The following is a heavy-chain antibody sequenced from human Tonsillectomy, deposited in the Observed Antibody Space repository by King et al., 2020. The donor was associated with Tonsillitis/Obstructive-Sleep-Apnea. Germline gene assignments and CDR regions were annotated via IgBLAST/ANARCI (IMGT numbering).Heavy chain of an antibody. J-gene: IGHJ3*02. CDR2: ISSSSSYT. V-gene: IGHV3-11*06. D-gene: IGHD1-26*01. CDR1: GFTFSDYY. Sequence: VQLVESGGGLVKPGGSLRLSCAASGFTFSDYYMSWIRQAPGKGLEWVSYISSSSSYTNYADSVKGRFTISRDNAKNSLYLQMNSLRAEDTAVYYCARGHHLGANHDAFDIWGQGTMVTVSS. CDR3: ARGHHLGANHDAFDI.